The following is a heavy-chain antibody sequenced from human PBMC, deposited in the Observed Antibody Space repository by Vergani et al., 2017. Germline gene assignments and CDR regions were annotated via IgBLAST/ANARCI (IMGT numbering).Heavy chain of an antibody. CDR1: GFTFSSYG. D-gene: IGHD3-10*01. CDR2: IWYDGTNK. J-gene: IGHJ4*02. Sequence: QVQLVESGGGVVQPGRSLRLSCAASGFTFSSYGMHWVRQAPGKGLEWVAVIWYDGTNKYYADSVQGRFTISRDNSKNTLYLQMNSLRAEDTAVYYCARDGAGLLWFGEFNYYFVYWGQGTLVTVSS. V-gene: IGHV3-33*01. CDR3: ARDGAGLLWFGEFNYYFVY.